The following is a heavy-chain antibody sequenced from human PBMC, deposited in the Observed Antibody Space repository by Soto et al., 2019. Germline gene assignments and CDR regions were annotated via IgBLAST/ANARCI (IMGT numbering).Heavy chain of an antibody. D-gene: IGHD3-22*01. CDR3: AKGTYYYDSSGQGYGMDV. Sequence: EVQLVESGGVVVQPGGSLRLSCAASGFTFDDYTMHWVRQAPGKGLEWVSLISWDGGSTYYADSVKGRFTIPRDNSKNSLYLQMNSLRTEDTALYYCAKGTYYYDSSGQGYGMDVWGQGTTVTVSS. J-gene: IGHJ6*02. V-gene: IGHV3-43*01. CDR2: ISWDGGST. CDR1: GFTFDDYT.